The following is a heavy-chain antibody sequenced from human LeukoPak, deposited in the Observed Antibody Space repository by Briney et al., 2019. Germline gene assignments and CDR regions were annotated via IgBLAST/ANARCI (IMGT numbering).Heavy chain of an antibody. D-gene: IGHD6-6*01. J-gene: IGHJ4*02. CDR3: ARIGYSRSSLDY. Sequence: GGSLRLSCAASGFTFSNYWMSWVRQAPGKGLEWVANIKQDGSVKYYVDSVKGRFTISRDNAKNFLQMNSLRVEDTAVYYCARIGYSRSSLDYWGQGTLVTVSS. CDR1: GFTFSNYW. V-gene: IGHV3-7*01. CDR2: IKQDGSVK.